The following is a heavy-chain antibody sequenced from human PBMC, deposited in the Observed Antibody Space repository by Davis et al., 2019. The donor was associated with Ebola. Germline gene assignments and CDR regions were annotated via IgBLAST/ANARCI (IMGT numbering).Heavy chain of an antibody. D-gene: IGHD2-8*01. CDR3: ARASRGLMVYAMQFDY. V-gene: IGHV3-30*02. Sequence: GGSLRLSCAASGFTFSSYGMHWVRQAPGKGLEWVAFIRYDGSNKYYADSVKGRFTISRDNAKNSLYLQMNSLRAEDTAVYYCARASRGLMVYAMQFDYWGQGTLVTVSS. CDR1: GFTFSSYG. CDR2: IRYDGSNK. J-gene: IGHJ4*02.